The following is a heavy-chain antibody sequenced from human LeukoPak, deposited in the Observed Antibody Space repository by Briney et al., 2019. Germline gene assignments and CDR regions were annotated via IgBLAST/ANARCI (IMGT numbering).Heavy chain of an antibody. CDR3: ARYCSSTSCYNAYYYGMDV. D-gene: IGHD2-2*02. CDR2: IIPIFGTA. V-gene: IGHV1-69*13. J-gene: IGHJ6*02. CDR1: GGTFSSYA. Sequence: SVKVSCKASGGTFSSYAISWVRQAPGQGLEWMGGIIPIFGTANYAQKFQGRVTITADESTSTAYMELSSLRSEDTAVYYCARYCSSTSCYNAYYYGMDVWGQGTTVTVSS.